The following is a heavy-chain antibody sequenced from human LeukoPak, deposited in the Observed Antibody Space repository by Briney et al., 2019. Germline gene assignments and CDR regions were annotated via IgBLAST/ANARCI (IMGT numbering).Heavy chain of an antibody. D-gene: IGHD2-21*02. CDR2: IIPIFGTA. V-gene: IGHV1-69*05. Sequence: SVKVSCKASGGTFSSYAISWVRQAPGQGLEWMGGIIPIFGTANYAQKLQGRVTMTTDTSTSTAYMELRSLRSDDTAVYYCARDGLRVVVTDYWGQGTLVTVSS. J-gene: IGHJ4*02. CDR1: GGTFSSYA. CDR3: ARDGLRVVVTDY.